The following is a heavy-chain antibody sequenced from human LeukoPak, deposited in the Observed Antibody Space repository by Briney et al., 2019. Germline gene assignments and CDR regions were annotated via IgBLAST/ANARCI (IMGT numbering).Heavy chain of an antibody. CDR2: ISGSGGST. Sequence: GGSLRPSCAASGFTFSSYAMSWVRQAPGKGLEWVSAISGSGGSTYYADSVKGRFTISRDNSKNTLYLQMNSLRAEDTAVYYCAKGGAYYDFWSGYYDENWFDPWGQGTLVTVSS. CDR1: GFTFSSYA. CDR3: AKGGAYYDFWSGYYDENWFDP. V-gene: IGHV3-23*01. D-gene: IGHD3-3*01. J-gene: IGHJ5*02.